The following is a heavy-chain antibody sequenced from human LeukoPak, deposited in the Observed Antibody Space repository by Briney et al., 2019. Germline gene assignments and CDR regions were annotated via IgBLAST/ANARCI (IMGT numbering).Heavy chain of an antibody. J-gene: IGHJ4*02. Sequence: ASVKVSCKASGYTFASYVMNWVRQAPGQGLEWMGWINTNTGNPMYAQGFTGRFAFSLDTSVTTTYLQISSLKPEDTAVYYCVAHRVGAWLGWGQGTLVTVSS. V-gene: IGHV7-4-1*02. CDR1: GYTFASYV. CDR2: INTNTGNP. CDR3: VAHRVGAWLG. D-gene: IGHD4/OR15-4a*01.